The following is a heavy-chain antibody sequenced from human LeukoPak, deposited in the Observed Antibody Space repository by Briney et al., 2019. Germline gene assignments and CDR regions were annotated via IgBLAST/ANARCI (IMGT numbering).Heavy chain of an antibody. J-gene: IGHJ5*02. CDR1: GGSNNSYY. CDR2: THPSGNT. Sequence: SETQSLTCTVSGGSNNSYYWSWIRQPPGKGLEWIGYTHPSGNTNCSPSLKSRVTISIDMSRNQFSLKLSSVTAADTAVYYCARKAPKKGWFDPWGQGTLVTVSS. CDR3: ARKAPKKGWFDP. V-gene: IGHV4-4*09.